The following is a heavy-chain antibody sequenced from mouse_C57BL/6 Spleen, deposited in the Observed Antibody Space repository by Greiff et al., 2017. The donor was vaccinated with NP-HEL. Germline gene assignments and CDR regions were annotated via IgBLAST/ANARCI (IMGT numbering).Heavy chain of an antibody. V-gene: IGHV1-61*01. Sequence: VQLQQPGAELVRPGSSVKLSCKASGYTFTSYWMDWVKQRPGQGLEWIGNIYPSDSETPYNQKFKDKATLTVDKSSSTAYMQLSSLTSEDSAVYYCARSGSSGYDYWGQGTTLTVSS. CDR1: GYTFTSYW. CDR2: IYPSDSET. CDR3: ARSGSSGYDY. J-gene: IGHJ2*01. D-gene: IGHD3-2*02.